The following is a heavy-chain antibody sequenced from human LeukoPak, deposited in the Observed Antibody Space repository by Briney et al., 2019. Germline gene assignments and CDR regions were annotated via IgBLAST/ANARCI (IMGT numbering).Heavy chain of an antibody. V-gene: IGHV1-69*04. J-gene: IGHJ6*02. CDR1: GGTFSSYA. Sequence: ASVKVSCKASGGTFSSYAISWVRQAPGQGLEWMGRIIPILGIANYAQKFQRRVTITAYKSTSTAYIELSSLTSEYPAVHYCSRGDLGVVAASMRSGYYCGMDGWGQGSKVSVCS. D-gene: IGHD2-15*01. CDR3: SRGDLGVVAASMRSGYYCGMDG. CDR2: IIPILGIA.